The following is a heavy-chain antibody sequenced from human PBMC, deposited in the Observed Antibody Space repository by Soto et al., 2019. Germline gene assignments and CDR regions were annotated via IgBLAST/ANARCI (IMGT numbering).Heavy chain of an antibody. CDR2: IYHSGST. J-gene: IGHJ5*02. Sequence: SXTLSLTCAVSGGAMSSGGSSWSWIRQPPGKGLEWIGYIYHSGSTYYNPSLKSRVTISVDRSKNQFSLKLSSVTAADTAVYYCARVPDRWGQGTLVTVSS. V-gene: IGHV4-30-2*01. D-gene: IGHD2-2*01. CDR1: GGAMSSGGSS. CDR3: ARVPDR.